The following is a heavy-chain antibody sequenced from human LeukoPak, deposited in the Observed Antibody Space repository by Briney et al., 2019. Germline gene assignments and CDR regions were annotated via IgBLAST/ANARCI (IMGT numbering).Heavy chain of an antibody. J-gene: IGHJ5*02. CDR3: ARGLPAAGTTDWFDP. Sequence: PSETLSLTCTVSGGSISSYYWSWIRQPPGKGLEWIGYISYSGSTNYNPSLKSRVTISVDTSKNQFSLKLSSVTAADTAVYYCARGLPAAGTTDWFDPWGQGTLVTVSS. D-gene: IGHD6-13*01. CDR2: ISYSGST. V-gene: IGHV4-59*12. CDR1: GGSISSYY.